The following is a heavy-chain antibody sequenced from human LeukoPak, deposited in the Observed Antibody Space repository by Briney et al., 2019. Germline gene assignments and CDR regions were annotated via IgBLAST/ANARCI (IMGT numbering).Heavy chain of an antibody. D-gene: IGHD3-22*01. Sequence: ASVKLRFKASGYTFTSYGISWVRQAPGQGLEWMGWISAYNGNTNYAQKLQGRVTMTTDTSTSTAYMELRSLRSDDTAVYYCARDGLGYYDSRGYDDWGQKPLHRVSS. CDR1: GYTFTSYG. CDR3: ARDGLGYYDSRGYDD. J-gene: IGHJ4*02. CDR2: ISAYNGNT. V-gene: IGHV1-18*01.